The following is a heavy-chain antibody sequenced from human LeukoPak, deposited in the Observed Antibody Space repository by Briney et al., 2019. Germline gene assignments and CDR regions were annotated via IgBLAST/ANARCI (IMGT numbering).Heavy chain of an antibody. D-gene: IGHD6-19*01. CDR2: INPNSGGT. CDR1: GYTFTGYY. V-gene: IGHV1-2*02. CDR3: AGDKSSGSYWFDP. J-gene: IGHJ5*02. Sequence: ASVKVSCKASGYTFTGYYMHWVRQAPGQGLEWMGWINPNSGGTNYAQNLQGRVTMTTDTSTSTTYMELRSLRSDDTAVYYCAGDKSSGSYWFDPWGQGTLVTVSS.